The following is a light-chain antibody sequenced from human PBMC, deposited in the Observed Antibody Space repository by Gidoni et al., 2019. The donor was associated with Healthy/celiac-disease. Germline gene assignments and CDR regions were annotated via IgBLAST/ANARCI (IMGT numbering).Light chain of an antibody. J-gene: IGKJ1*01. V-gene: IGKV3-20*01. CDR3: QQYGNSPQT. Sequence: TQSPGTLSLSPGERATLSCRASQSVSSSYLAWYQQKPGQAPRLLIYGASSRATGIPSRFSGSGSGTDFTLTISRLEPEDFAVYYCQQYGNSPQTFGQXTKVEIK. CDR2: GAS. CDR1: QSVSSSY.